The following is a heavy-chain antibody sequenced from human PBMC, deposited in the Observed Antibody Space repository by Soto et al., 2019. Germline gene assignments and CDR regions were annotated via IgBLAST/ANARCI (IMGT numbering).Heavy chain of an antibody. CDR3: ARDQDDSSDAFDI. V-gene: IGHV5-51*01. CDR1: GYTFTNYW. Sequence: GESLKISCKGSGYTFTNYWIGWVRQMPGKGLEWMGIIFPRDSDTRYSPSFQGQVTISADKSISTAYLQWSSLRAEDTAVYYCARDQDDSSDAFDIWGQGTMVTVSS. CDR2: IFPRDSDT. J-gene: IGHJ3*02. D-gene: IGHD3-3*01.